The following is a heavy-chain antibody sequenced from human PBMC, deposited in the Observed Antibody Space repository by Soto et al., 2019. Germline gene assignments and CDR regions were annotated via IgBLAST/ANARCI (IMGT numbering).Heavy chain of an antibody. CDR3: AKDGTTVVTLIDWYFDL. V-gene: IGHV3-30*18. CDR1: GFTFSSYG. D-gene: IGHD1-7*01. J-gene: IGHJ2*01. CDR2: ISYDGSNK. Sequence: ESGGGVVQPGRSLRLSCAASGFTFSSYGMHWVRQAPGKGLEWVAVISYDGSNKYYADSVKGRFTISRDNSKNTLYLQMNSLRAEDTAVYYCAKDGTTVVTLIDWYFDLWGRGTLVTVSS.